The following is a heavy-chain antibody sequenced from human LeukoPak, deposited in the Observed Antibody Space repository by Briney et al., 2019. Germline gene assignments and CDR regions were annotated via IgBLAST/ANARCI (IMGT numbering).Heavy chain of an antibody. V-gene: IGHV3-7*01. J-gene: IGHJ5*02. CDR3: VRDGGTDWYDP. CDR2: IKQDGSEK. Sequence: PGGSLRLSCAASGFTFSRYWMTWVRQAPGRGLEWVANIKQDGSEKTYVDSVKGRFTISRDNAKNSIFLQMNSLRVEDMAMYYCVRDGGTDWYDPWGQGTLVSVSS. D-gene: IGHD3-16*01. CDR1: GFTFSRYW.